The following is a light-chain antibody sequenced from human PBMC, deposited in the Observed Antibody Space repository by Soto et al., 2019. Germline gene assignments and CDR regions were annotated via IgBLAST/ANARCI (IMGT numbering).Light chain of an antibody. CDR1: ETVRSN. CDR2: AAS. V-gene: IGKV3D-15*01. J-gene: IGKJ1*01. CDR3: QQYNNWWT. Sequence: RVMKQSPDTLSVSPGERATLSCRASETVRSNLAWYRQKPGQAPRLLIYAASTRATGIPARFIGNGSGTEFTLTISSLQSEDFAVYYCQQYNNWWTFGQGTKVDIK.